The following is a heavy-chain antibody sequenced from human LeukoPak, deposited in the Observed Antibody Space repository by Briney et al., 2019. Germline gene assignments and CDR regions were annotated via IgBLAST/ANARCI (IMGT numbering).Heavy chain of an antibody. Sequence: ASVNVSCKTSGYTFTGYHMHWVRQAPGQGLEWMGRINPNSGDTNYAQKFQGRVTMTRDTSISTAYMELSRLTSDDTAMYYCARDYCSSTSCLFDYWGQGTLVTVSS. CDR1: GYTFTGYH. CDR3: ARDYCSSTSCLFDY. D-gene: IGHD2-2*01. CDR2: INPNSGDT. V-gene: IGHV1-2*06. J-gene: IGHJ4*02.